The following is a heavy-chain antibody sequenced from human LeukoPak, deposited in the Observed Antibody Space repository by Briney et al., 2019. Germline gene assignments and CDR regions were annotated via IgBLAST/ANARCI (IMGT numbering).Heavy chain of an antibody. J-gene: IGHJ3*02. CDR3: ARVYYYDSSGYPGAFDI. V-gene: IGHV3-30*02. D-gene: IGHD3-22*01. CDR1: GFTFSTYG. Sequence: GGSLRLSCAASGFTFSTYGMHWVRQAPGKGLEWVALIRYDGNNKYYADSVKGRFTISRDNSKNTLYLQMNSLRAEDTAVYYCARVYYYDSSGYPGAFDIWGQGTMVTVSS. CDR2: IRYDGNNK.